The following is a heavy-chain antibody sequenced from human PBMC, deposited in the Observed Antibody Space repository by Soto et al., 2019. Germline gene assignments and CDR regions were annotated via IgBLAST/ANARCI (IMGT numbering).Heavy chain of an antibody. CDR2: INHSGSS. CDR3: ARTVVGAQSQTDY. Sequence: SETLSLTCAVYGGSFSGYDWTWIRQLPGKGLEWIGEINHSGSSYYNPSLKSRLTISADTSKNQFSLKLSAVTAADTAIYYCARTVVGAQSQTDYWGQGILVTVSS. D-gene: IGHD1-26*01. CDR1: GGSFSGYD. J-gene: IGHJ4*02. V-gene: IGHV4-34*01.